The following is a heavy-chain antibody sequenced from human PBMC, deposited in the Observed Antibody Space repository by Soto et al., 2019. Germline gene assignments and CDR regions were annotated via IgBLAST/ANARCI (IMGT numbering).Heavy chain of an antibody. Sequence: SQTLSLTCDISGDSVSSNSAAWNWIRQSPSRGLEWLGRTYYRSKWYNDYAVSVKSRITINPDTSKNQFSLQLNSVTPEDTALYYCARDRITMFGVVENYYYYGMDVWGQGTTVTVSS. J-gene: IGHJ6*02. D-gene: IGHD3-3*01. CDR3: ARDRITMFGVVENYYYYGMDV. CDR2: TYYRSKWYN. V-gene: IGHV6-1*01. CDR1: GDSVSSNSAA.